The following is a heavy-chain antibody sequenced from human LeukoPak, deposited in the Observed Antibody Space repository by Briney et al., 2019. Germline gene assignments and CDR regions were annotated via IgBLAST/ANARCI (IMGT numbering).Heavy chain of an antibody. V-gene: IGHV3-48*03. D-gene: IGHD4-11*01. CDR3: ARDNDYNDYRLFDY. CDR1: GFTFRRYE. Sequence: GSLRLSPADPGFTFRRYEINWVRHAPGKRLEWLSYISTSGRTIYYADSVKGRFTISRDNAKNSLYLQMNSLRAEDTAVYYCARDNDYNDYRLFDYWGQGTLVTVSS. CDR2: ISTSGRTI. J-gene: IGHJ4*02.